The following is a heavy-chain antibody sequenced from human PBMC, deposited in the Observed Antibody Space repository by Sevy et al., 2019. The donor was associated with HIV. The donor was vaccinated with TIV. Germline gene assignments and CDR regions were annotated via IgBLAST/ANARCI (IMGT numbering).Heavy chain of an antibody. J-gene: IGHJ6*02. Sequence: GGSLRLSCAASGLRFSNYNMNWVRQAPGQGLEWVACISNSSSYIYYVDSVKGRFTISRDNAKNSLYLQMNSLGAEDTAGYYCASEKEQLVLWPYYGMDVWGQGTTVTVSS. V-gene: IGHV3-21*01. CDR1: GLRFSNYN. D-gene: IGHD6-13*01. CDR3: ASEKEQLVLWPYYGMDV. CDR2: ISNSSSYI.